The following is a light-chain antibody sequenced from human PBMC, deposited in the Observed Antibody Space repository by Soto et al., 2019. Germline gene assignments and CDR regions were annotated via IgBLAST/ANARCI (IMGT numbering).Light chain of an antibody. V-gene: IGKV1-39*01. CDR3: QQTYNAPLT. J-gene: IGKJ4*01. CDR2: RAS. Sequence: DIQMTQSPSSLSASVGDRVTITCRASESISDYVNWYQQKPGKAPKFLIYRASNLETGVPSRFSGSGSGTDFTLTISSLQPEDFATYYCQQTYNAPLTFGGGTKVDLK. CDR1: ESISDY.